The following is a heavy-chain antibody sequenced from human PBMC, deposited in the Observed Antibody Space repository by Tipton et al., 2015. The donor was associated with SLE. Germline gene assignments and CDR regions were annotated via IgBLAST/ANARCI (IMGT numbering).Heavy chain of an antibody. CDR3: ARVGSYSSSFDY. CDR2: IYTSGST. V-gene: IGHV4-4*07. Sequence: TLSLTCTVPGGSISSYYWSWIRQPAGKGLEWIGRIYTSGSTNYNPSLKSRVTMSVDTSKNQFSLKLSSVTAADTAVYYCARVGSYSSSFDYWGQGTLVTVSS. CDR1: GGSISSYY. D-gene: IGHD6-13*01. J-gene: IGHJ4*02.